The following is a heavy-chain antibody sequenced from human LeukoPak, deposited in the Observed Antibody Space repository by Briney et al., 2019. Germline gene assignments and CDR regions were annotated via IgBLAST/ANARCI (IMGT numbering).Heavy chain of an antibody. Sequence: GGSLRLSCAASGFTFSSYGMHWVRQAPGKGLEWVAVISYDGSNKYYADSVKGRFTISRDNSKNTLYLQMNSLRAEDTAVYYCAKDRRGVWQYYFDYWGQGTLVTVSS. V-gene: IGHV3-30*18. J-gene: IGHJ4*02. D-gene: IGHD6-19*01. CDR3: AKDRRGVWQYYFDY. CDR1: GFTFSSYG. CDR2: ISYDGSNK.